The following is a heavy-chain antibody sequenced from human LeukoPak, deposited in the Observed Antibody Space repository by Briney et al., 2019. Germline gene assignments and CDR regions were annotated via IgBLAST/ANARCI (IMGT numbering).Heavy chain of an antibody. Sequence: SETLSLTCTVSSDSISNYYWSWIRQPPGKGLEWIGDMYYSGSVASNPSPQSRVTMSLDTSTKQLSLRLTSVTAADTAVYYCARHQAPPWHPRLLATLRGYYLDSWGQGTLVIVSS. CDR1: SDSISNYY. J-gene: IGHJ4*02. V-gene: IGHV4-59*08. CDR2: MYYSGSV. D-gene: IGHD2-21*02. CDR3: ARHQAPPWHPRLLATLRGYYLDS.